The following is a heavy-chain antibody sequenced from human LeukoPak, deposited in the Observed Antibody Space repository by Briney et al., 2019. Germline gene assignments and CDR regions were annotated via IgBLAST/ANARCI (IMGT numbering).Heavy chain of an antibody. Sequence: ASVKVSCKASGYTFTSYGISWVRQAPGQGLEWMGWISAYNGNTNYAQKLQGRVTMTTGTSTSTAYMELRSLRSDDTAVYYCARLPYSSSWYYYYYMDVWGKGTTVTVSS. CDR1: GYTFTSYG. CDR3: ARLPYSSSWYYYYYMDV. D-gene: IGHD6-13*01. CDR2: ISAYNGNT. V-gene: IGHV1-18*01. J-gene: IGHJ6*03.